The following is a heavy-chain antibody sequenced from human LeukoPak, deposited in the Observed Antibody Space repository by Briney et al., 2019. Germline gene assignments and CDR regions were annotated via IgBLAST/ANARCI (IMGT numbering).Heavy chain of an antibody. J-gene: IGHJ4*02. CDR1: GFTFSSYA. Sequence: GRSLRLSCAASGFTFSSYAMHWVRQAPGKGLEGVAVISYDGSNKYYADSVKGRFTISRDNSKNTLYLQMNSLRAEDTAVYYCARDFGGSGWYEICLWGQGTLVTVSS. CDR3: ARDFGGSGWYEICL. V-gene: IGHV3-30*04. CDR2: ISYDGSNK. D-gene: IGHD6-19*01.